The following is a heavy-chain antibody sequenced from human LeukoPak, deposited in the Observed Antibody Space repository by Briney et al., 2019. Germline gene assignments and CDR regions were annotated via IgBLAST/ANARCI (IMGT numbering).Heavy chain of an antibody. CDR1: GFTFSSYA. D-gene: IGHD2-15*01. CDR2: ISGSGGST. J-gene: IGHJ4*02. Sequence: GGSLRLSCAASGFTFSSYAMSWVRQAPGKGLEWASAISGSGGSTYYADSVKGRFTISRDNSKNTLYLQMNSLRAEDTAVYYCAKALKRHLIVVVVAAPSPIDYWGQGTLVTVSS. V-gene: IGHV3-23*01. CDR3: AKALKRHLIVVVVAAPSPIDY.